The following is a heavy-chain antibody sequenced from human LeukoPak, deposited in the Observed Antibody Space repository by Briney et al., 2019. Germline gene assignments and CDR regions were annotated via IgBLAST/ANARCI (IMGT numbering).Heavy chain of an antibody. J-gene: IGHJ5*02. CDR2: IYYSGST. CDR3: VRVGYYDSSGYYYWFDP. D-gene: IGHD3-22*01. Sequence: SETLSLTCTVSGGSVSSGSYYWSWIRQPPGKGLEWIGYIYYSGSTNYNPSLKSRVTISVDTSKNQFSLKLSSVTAADTAVYYCVRVGYYDSSGYYYWFDPWGQGTLVTVSS. V-gene: IGHV4-61*01. CDR1: GGSVSSGSYY.